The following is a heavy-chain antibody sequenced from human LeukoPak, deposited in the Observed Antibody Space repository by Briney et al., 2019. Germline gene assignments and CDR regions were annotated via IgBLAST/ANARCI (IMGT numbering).Heavy chain of an antibody. V-gene: IGHV1-8*01. D-gene: IGHD2-15*01. CDR3: ARDRGRIVVVVAASSSWFDP. J-gene: IGHJ5*02. CDR1: GYTFTSYD. CDR2: MNPNSGNT. Sequence: ASVKVSCKASGYTFTSYDINWVRQATGQGLEWMGWMNPNSGNTGYAQKFQGRVTMTRDTSISTAYMELSRLRSDDTAVYYCARDRGRIVVVVAASSSWFDPWGQGTLVTVSS.